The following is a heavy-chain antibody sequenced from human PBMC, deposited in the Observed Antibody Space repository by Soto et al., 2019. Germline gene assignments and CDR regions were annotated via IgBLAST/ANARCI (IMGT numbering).Heavy chain of an antibody. V-gene: IGHV4-38-2*02. D-gene: IGHD5-18*01. CDR2: MYPSGNS. J-gene: IGHJ4*02. Sequence: QVQLQESGPGLVKPSETLSLTCTISGYSISRGYYWGWIRQPPGKGLEWIGSMYPSGNSYYNPSLMSRATISLDTSKNQFTLHLGSVTAADTAVYYCASLTMDTPNFFDYWGQGTLVTVSS. CDR1: GYSISRGYY. CDR3: ASLTMDTPNFFDY.